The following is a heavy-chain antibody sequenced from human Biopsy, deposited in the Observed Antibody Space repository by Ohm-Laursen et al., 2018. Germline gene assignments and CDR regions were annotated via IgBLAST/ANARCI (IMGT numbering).Heavy chain of an antibody. V-gene: IGHV3-33*01. CDR1: GFTLNKHG. D-gene: IGHD5-18*01. CDR2: IWFDETNK. Sequence: SLRLSFAASGFTLNKHGMHWVRQAPGKGLAWVAVIWFDETNKHYADSVKGRFTISRDNSKNMLYLQMNTLRDADTAVYYCARDPRDTALGIFDYWGLGTLVTVSS. CDR3: ARDPRDTALGIFDY. J-gene: IGHJ4*02.